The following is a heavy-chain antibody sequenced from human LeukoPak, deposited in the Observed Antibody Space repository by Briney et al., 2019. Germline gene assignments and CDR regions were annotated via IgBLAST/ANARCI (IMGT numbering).Heavy chain of an antibody. CDR1: GFTFSSYA. CDR3: ASGGYYDSSGYYFSEDY. D-gene: IGHD3-22*01. V-gene: IGHV3-30-3*01. CDR2: ISYDGSNK. J-gene: IGHJ4*02. Sequence: PGGSLRLSCAASGFTFSSYAMSWVRQAPGKGLEWVAVISYDGSNKYYADSVKGRFTISRDNSKNTLYLQMNSLRAEDTAVYYCASGGYYDSSGYYFSEDYWGQGTLVTVSS.